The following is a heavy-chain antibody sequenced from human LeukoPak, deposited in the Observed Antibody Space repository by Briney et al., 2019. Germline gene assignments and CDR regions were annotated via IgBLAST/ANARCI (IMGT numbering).Heavy chain of an antibody. CDR2: IIPILGIA. CDR1: GGTFSSYA. Sequence: SVKVSCKASGGTFSSYAISWVRQAPGQGLEWMGRIIPILGIANYAQKFQGRVTITADKSTSTAYMELSSLRSEDTAVYYCAREWEDIVVVPAAISSWFDPWGQGTLVTVSS. D-gene: IGHD2-2*01. CDR3: AREWEDIVVVPAAISSWFDP. V-gene: IGHV1-69*04. J-gene: IGHJ5*02.